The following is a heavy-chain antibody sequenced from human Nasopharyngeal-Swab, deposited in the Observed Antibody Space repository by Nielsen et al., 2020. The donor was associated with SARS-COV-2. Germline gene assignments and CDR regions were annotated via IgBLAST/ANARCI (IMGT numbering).Heavy chain of an antibody. CDR3: ARFSPGYSSGWYGNDY. Sequence: ASVKVSCKASGYTFTSYDINWVRQATGQGLEWMGWMNPNSGNTGYAQKFQGRVTMTRNTSISTAYMELSSLRSEDTAVYYCARFSPGYSSGWYGNDYWGQGTLVTVSS. CDR1: GYTFTSYD. J-gene: IGHJ4*02. V-gene: IGHV1-8*01. D-gene: IGHD6-19*01. CDR2: MNPNSGNT.